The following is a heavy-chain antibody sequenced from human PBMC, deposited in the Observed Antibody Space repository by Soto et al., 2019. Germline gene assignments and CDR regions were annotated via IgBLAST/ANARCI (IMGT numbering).Heavy chain of an antibody. J-gene: IGHJ4*02. V-gene: IGHV4-39*01. CDR3: ARLRYSSSRPLFDY. D-gene: IGHD6-13*01. CDR2: IYYSGST. Sequence: SETLSLTCTVSGGSISSSSYYWGWIRQPPGKGLEWIGSIYYSGSTYYNPSLKSRVTISVDTSKNQFSLKLSSVTAADTVLYYCARLRYSSSRPLFDYWGQGTLVTVSS. CDR1: GGSISSSSYY.